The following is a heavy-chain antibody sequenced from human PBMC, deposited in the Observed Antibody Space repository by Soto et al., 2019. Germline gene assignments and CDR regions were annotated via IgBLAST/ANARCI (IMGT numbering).Heavy chain of an antibody. J-gene: IGHJ3*02. CDR1: GGSITSGVYY. V-gene: IGHV4-31*03. Sequence: QVQLQESGPGLVKPSQTLSLTCTVSGGSITSGVYYWSWIRQHPGKGLEWIGYIYYSGSTFCNPSPKSRVTRSVDTSKNQFSLKLSSVTAADTAVYFCARGLEWELLLDAFDIWGQGTMVTVSS. CDR3: ARGLEWELLLDAFDI. D-gene: IGHD1-26*01. CDR2: IYYSGST.